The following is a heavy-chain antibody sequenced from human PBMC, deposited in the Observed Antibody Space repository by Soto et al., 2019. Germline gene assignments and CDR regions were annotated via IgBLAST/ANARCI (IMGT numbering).Heavy chain of an antibody. J-gene: IGHJ3*02. Sequence: QVQLVESGGGVVQPGRSLRLSCAASGFTFSSYGMHWVRQAPGKGLEWVAVIWYDGSNKYYADSVKGRFTISRDNSKNTLYLQMNSLRAEDTAVYYCARDRGIAVAGTPGAFDIWGQGTMVTVSS. D-gene: IGHD6-19*01. V-gene: IGHV3-33*01. CDR1: GFTFSSYG. CDR3: ARDRGIAVAGTPGAFDI. CDR2: IWYDGSNK.